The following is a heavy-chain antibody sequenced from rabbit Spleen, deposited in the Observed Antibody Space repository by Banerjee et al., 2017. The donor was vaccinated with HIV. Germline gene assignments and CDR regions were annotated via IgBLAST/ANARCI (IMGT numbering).Heavy chain of an antibody. V-gene: IGHV1S40*01. CDR1: GFSFISSYD. CDR2: IYTGNGKN. CDR3: ARDPTNYNTPSYFDL. J-gene: IGHJ4*01. Sequence: QSLEESGGDLVKPGASLTLTCTASGFSFISSYDMSWVRQAPGKGLEWIGFIYTGNGKNYYASWAKGRFTISKSSSTTVTLQLTSLTAADTATYFCARDPTNYNTPSYFDLWGPGTLVTVS. D-gene: IGHD7-1*01.